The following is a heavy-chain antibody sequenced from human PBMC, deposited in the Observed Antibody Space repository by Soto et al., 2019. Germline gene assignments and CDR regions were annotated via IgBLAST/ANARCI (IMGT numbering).Heavy chain of an antibody. CDR3: AKDLGYSKAMSYFDY. J-gene: IGHJ4*02. Sequence: QVQLVESGGGVVQPGRSLRLSCAASGFTFSSYGMHWVRQAPGKGLEWVAVISYDGSNKYYADSVKGRFTISRDNSKNTLYLQMNSLRAEDTAVYYCAKDLGYSKAMSYFDYWGQGTLVTVSS. CDR1: GFTFSSYG. CDR2: ISYDGSNK. D-gene: IGHD4-4*01. V-gene: IGHV3-30*18.